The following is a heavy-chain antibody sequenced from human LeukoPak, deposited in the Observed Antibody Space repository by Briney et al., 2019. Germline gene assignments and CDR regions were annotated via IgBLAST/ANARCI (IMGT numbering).Heavy chain of an antibody. CDR2: IKQDGSEK. Sequence: HPGGSLRLSCAASGFTFSSYWMSWVRQAPGKGLEWVANIKQDGSEKYYVDSVKGRFTISRDNAKNSLYLQMNSLRAEDTAVYYCARETDYSDANAFDIWGQGTMVTVSS. CDR1: GFTFSSYW. V-gene: IGHV3-7*01. D-gene: IGHD4-17*01. J-gene: IGHJ3*02. CDR3: ARETDYSDANAFDI.